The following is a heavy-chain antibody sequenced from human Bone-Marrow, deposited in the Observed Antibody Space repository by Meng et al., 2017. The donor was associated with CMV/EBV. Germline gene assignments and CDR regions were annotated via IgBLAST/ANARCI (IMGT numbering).Heavy chain of an antibody. J-gene: IGHJ4*02. V-gene: IGHV2-5*01. CDR3: AHSLSLFSTARPDYFDY. CDR1: GFSLSTSGVG. Sequence: SGPTLVKPTQTLTLTCTFSGFSLSTSGVGVGWIRQPPGKALEWLALIYWTDDKRYSPSLKSRLTITKDTSKNQVVLTMTNMDPVDTATYYCAHSLSLFSTARPDYFDYLAQGTLVTVSS. D-gene: IGHD6-6*01. CDR2: IYWTDDK.